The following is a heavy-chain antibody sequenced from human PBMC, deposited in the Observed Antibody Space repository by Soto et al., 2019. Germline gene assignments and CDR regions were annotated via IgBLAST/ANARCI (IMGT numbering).Heavy chain of an antibody. J-gene: IGHJ4*02. V-gene: IGHV4-59*08. CDR1: GGSISSYY. Sequence: PSETLSLTCTVSGGSISSYYWSWIRQPPWKGLEWIGYIYYSGSTNYNPSLKSRVTISVDTSKNQFSLKLSSVTAADTAVYYCARSPYDILTGLLSPLVYWGQGTLVTVSS. D-gene: IGHD3-9*01. CDR3: ARSPYDILTGLLSPLVY. CDR2: IYYSGST.